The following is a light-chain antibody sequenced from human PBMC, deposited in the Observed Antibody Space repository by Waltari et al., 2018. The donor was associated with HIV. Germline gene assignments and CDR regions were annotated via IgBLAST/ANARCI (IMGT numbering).Light chain of an antibody. CDR2: TDN. J-gene: IGLJ1*01. V-gene: IGLV1-44*01. CDR1: TSNIGTHT. Sequence: QSVLTQPPSASGAPGQSITISCSGSTSNIGTHTVNWYQQVPGSAPRVLFYTDNQRSTGVPDRFSGSKSGTSASLAINGLQSEDEASYFCATWDDSLNGLVFGTGTWVTVL. CDR3: ATWDDSLNGLV.